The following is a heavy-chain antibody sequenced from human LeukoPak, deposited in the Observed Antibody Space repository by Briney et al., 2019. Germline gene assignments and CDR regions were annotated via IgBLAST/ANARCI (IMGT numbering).Heavy chain of an antibody. CDR1: GYSISSGYY. J-gene: IGHJ4*02. D-gene: IGHD3-10*01. Sequence: PSETLSLTCTVSGYSISSGYYWGWIRQPPGKGLEWIGSIYHSGSTYYNPSLKSRVTISVDTSKNQFSLKLSSVTAADTAVYYCARGLWFGDENPPYFDYWGQGILVTVSS. CDR3: ARGLWFGDENPPYFDY. CDR2: IYHSGST. V-gene: IGHV4-38-2*02.